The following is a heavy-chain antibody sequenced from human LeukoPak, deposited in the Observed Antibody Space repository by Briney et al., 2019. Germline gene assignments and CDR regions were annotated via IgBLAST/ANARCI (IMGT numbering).Heavy chain of an antibody. CDR1: GFTIDDYA. CDR2: ISWNSGSI. CDR3: AKEGYSYPFDY. J-gene: IGHJ4*02. V-gene: IGHV3-9*01. Sequence: PGGSLRLSCAASGFTIDDYAMHWVRQAPGKGLEGVSGISWNSGSIGYADSVKGRFTISRDNAKNSLYLQMNSLRAEDTAFYYCAKEGYSYPFDYWGQGTLVTVSS. D-gene: IGHD5-18*01.